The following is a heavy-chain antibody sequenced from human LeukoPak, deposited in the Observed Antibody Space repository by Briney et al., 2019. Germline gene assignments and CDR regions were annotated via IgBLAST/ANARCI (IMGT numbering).Heavy chain of an antibody. CDR1: GFTFSSYA. V-gene: IGHV3-23*01. CDR2: ISGSGGST. CDR3: ARWLLLSRYFDY. Sequence: GGSLRLSCAASGFTFSSYAMSWVRQAPGKGLEWVSAISGSGGSTYYADSVKGGFTISRDNSKNTLYLQMNSLRAEDTAVYYCARWLLLSRYFDYWGQGTLVTVSS. J-gene: IGHJ4*02. D-gene: IGHD3-22*01.